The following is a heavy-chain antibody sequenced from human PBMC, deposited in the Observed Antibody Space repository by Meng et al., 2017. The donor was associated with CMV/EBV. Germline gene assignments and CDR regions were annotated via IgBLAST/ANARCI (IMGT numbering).Heavy chain of an antibody. V-gene: IGHV4-34*01. CDR2: INHSGST. CDR1: GGSFSGYY. J-gene: IGHJ5*02. Sequence: VHLQPCGACLFKPSETLSLTCAVYGGSFSGYYWSWIRQPPGKGLEWIGEINHSGSTNYNPSLKSRVTISVDTSKNQFSLKLSSVTAADTAVYYCARGGNWFDPWGQGTLVTVSS. CDR3: ARGGNWFDP.